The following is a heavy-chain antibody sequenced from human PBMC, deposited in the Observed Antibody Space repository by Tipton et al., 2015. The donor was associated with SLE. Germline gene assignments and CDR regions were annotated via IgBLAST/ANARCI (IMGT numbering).Heavy chain of an antibody. J-gene: IGHJ4*02. Sequence: LRLSCAASGFTVSSNYMSWVRQAPGKGLEWIGYIYYGGSTRYNPSLESRVTMSRDTSKNQIFLKLTSVTAADTALYFCASSEEYSSDWSYFHSWGQGALVTVSS. V-gene: IGHV4-59*02. D-gene: IGHD6-19*01. CDR2: IYYGGST. CDR1: GFTVSSNY. CDR3: ASSEEYSSDWSYFHS.